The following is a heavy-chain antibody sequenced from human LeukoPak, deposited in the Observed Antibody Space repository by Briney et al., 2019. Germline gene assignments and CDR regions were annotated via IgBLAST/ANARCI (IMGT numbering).Heavy chain of an antibody. CDR3: ARAKMTTAGGVFDY. V-gene: IGHV3-48*03. J-gene: IGHJ4*02. D-gene: IGHD6-13*01. CDR1: GFTFSSYE. CDR2: ISSSGGTI. Sequence: GESLRLSCAASGFTFSSYEMNWVRQAPGKGLEWVSYISSSGGTIYYADSVKGRFTISRDNAKNSLYLQMNSLRAEDTAVYYCARAKMTTAGGVFDYWGQGTLVTVSS.